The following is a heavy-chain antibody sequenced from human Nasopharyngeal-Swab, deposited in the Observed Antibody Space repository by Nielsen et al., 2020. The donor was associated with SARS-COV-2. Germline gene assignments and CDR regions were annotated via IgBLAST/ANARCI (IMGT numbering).Heavy chain of an antibody. D-gene: IGHD1-1*01. Sequence: SDTLSLTFAAYGGASGGFYWSWIRQSPGEGLEWIGEINPSGGTDYNPSLKSRVSMSVDTSKNQDFLNLKAVTAADTGLYYCARGRRERAPRYYCYGMDVWGQGTTVSVS. CDR1: GGASGGFY. J-gene: IGHJ6*02. CDR2: INPSGGT. CDR3: ARGRRERAPRYYCYGMDV. V-gene: IGHV4-34*01.